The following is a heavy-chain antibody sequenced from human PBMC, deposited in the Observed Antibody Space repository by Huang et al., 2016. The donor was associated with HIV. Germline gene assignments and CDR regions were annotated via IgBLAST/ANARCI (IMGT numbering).Heavy chain of an antibody. CDR2: IWYDGSNK. CDR3: ALKGDSSGWEYFRH. CDR1: GFTFSSYG. Sequence: QVQLVESGGGVVQPGRSLRRSCAASGFTFSSYGMHGVRQAPGKGLEWVAVIWYDGSNKYYADAVKGRFTISRDNSKNTLYLQMNSLKTEDTAVYYCALKGDSSGWEYFRHWGQGTLVTVSS. D-gene: IGHD6-19*01. V-gene: IGHV3-33*08. J-gene: IGHJ1*01.